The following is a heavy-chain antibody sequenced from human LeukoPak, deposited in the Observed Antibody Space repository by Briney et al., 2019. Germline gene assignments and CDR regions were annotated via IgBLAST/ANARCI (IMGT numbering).Heavy chain of an antibody. CDR3: AKGGGSNWFDP. CDR1: GFTFNTHA. J-gene: IGHJ5*02. Sequence: RSGGSLRLSCAASGFTFNTHAMSWVRQAPGKGLEWVSAINYSGGSTYYGDSVKGRFTISRDNPRSTLHLQMNSLRAEDTAVYYCAKGGGSNWFDPWGQGTLVTVSS. CDR2: INYSGGST. D-gene: IGHD3-16*01. V-gene: IGHV3-23*02.